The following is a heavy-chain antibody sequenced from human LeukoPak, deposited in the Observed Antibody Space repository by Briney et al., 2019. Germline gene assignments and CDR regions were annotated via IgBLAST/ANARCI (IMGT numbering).Heavy chain of an antibody. Sequence: GGSLRLSCEASGFTFDDYGMSWVRQRPGRGLEWVPGINRNGGSTDYADSVKGRFTISRDNAKNSHFLQMNSLRVEDTALYYCARGFRNGPFNCWGQGTLVTVSS. CDR1: GFTFDDYG. V-gene: IGHV3-20*04. CDR2: INRNGGST. CDR3: ARGFRNGPFNC. D-gene: IGHD3-10*01. J-gene: IGHJ4*02.